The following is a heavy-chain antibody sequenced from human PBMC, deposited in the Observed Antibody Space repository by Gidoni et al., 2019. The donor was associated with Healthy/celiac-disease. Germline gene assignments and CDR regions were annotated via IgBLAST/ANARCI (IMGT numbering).Heavy chain of an antibody. CDR3: ARLTRQGAGVFDY. D-gene: IGHD6-19*01. J-gene: IGHJ4*02. CDR2: IYYSGST. Sequence: QLQLQESGPGLVKPSETLSLTCTVPGGSISSSSYYWGWIRQPPGKGLEWIGSIYYSGSTYYNPSLKSRVTISVDTSKNQFSLKLSSVTAADTAVYYCARLTRQGAGVFDYWGQGTLVTVSS. V-gene: IGHV4-39*01. CDR1: GGSISSSSYY.